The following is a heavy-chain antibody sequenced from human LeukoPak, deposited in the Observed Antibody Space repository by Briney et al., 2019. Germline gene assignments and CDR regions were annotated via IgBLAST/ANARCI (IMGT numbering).Heavy chain of an antibody. CDR3: GGASVGKGGAFDV. CDR1: GASISKDY. CDR2: VIHSDFNKANGDIT. J-gene: IGHJ3*01. Sequence: PSETLSLTCTVSGASISKDYWAWIRQPPGKGLEWIGYVIHSDFNKANGDITNYNPSLESRVTTSRDTPKNQFSLTLSSMTAAEPAKYYCGGASVGKGGAFDVWGQGTMVTGSS. V-gene: IGHV4-59*01. D-gene: IGHD4-23*01.